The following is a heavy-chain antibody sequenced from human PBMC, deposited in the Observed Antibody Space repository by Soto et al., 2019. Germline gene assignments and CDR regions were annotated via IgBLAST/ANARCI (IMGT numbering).Heavy chain of an antibody. CDR3: ASALRYYSYMDV. CDR2: IIPILGIA. CDR1: GGTFSSYT. J-gene: IGHJ6*03. Sequence: SVKVSCKASGGTFSSYTISWVRQAPGQGLEWMGRIIPILGIANYAQKFQGRVTITADKSTSTAYMELSSLRSEDTAVYYCASALRYYSYMDVWGKGTTVTVSS. V-gene: IGHV1-69*02.